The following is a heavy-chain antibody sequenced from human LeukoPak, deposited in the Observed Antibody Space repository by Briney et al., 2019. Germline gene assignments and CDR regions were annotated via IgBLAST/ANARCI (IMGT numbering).Heavy chain of an antibody. CDR3: AREVWFGETHYYYYGMDV. J-gene: IGHJ6*02. CDR2: INPSGGST. D-gene: IGHD3-10*01. V-gene: IGHV1-46*01. Sequence: ASVKVSCKASGYTFTSYYMHWVRQAPGQGLEWMGIINPSGGSTSYAQKFQGRVTMTRDMSTSTVYMELSSLRSEDTAVYYCAREVWFGETHYYYYGMDVWGQGATVTVSS. CDR1: GYTFTSYY.